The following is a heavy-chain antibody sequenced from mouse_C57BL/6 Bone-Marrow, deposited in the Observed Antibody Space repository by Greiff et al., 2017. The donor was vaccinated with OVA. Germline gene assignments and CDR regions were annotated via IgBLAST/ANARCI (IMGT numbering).Heavy chain of an antibody. CDR1: GFNIKDYY. J-gene: IGHJ3*01. CDR3: TGGWLLLAWFAY. Sequence: EVQLQQSGAELVRPGASVKLSCTASGFNIKDYYMHWVKQRPEQGLEWIGWIDPENGDTEYASKFQGKATITADTSSNTAYLQLSSLTSEDTAVYYCTGGWLLLAWFAYWGQGTLVTVSA. V-gene: IGHV14-4*01. CDR2: IDPENGDT. D-gene: IGHD2-3*01.